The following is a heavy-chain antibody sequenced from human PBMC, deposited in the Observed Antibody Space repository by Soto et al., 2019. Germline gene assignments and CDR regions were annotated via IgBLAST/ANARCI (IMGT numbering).Heavy chain of an antibody. J-gene: IGHJ4*02. Sequence: SETLSLTCTVSGGSISSGDYYWSWIRQPPGKGLEWIGYIYYSGSTYYNPSLKSRVTISVDTSKNQFSLKLSSVTAADTAVYYCARGGTPGYFDYWGQGTLVTVSS. V-gene: IGHV4-30-4*01. D-gene: IGHD1-1*01. CDR2: IYYSGST. CDR1: GGSISSGDYY. CDR3: ARGGTPGYFDY.